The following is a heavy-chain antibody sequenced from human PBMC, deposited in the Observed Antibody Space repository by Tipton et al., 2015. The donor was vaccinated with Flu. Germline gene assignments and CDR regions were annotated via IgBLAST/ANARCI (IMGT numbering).Heavy chain of an antibody. J-gene: IGHJ5*02. CDR2: GYHTGST. Sequence: TLSLTCTVFGDSISNYYWSWIRQAPGKRLEWIGYGYHTGSTNYNPSLKSRVSISVDTSKSEVSLKLSSVSDADTAVYYCARDHNKSLYNWFDPWGQGILVTISS. CDR1: GDSISNYY. CDR3: ARDHNKSLYNWFDP. V-gene: IGHV4-59*01. D-gene: IGHD1-1*01.